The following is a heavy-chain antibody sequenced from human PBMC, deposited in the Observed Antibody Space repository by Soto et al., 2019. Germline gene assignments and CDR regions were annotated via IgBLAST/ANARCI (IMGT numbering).Heavy chain of an antibody. D-gene: IGHD3-22*01. Sequence: PSETLSLTCAVSGGSISSSNWWSWVRQPPGKGLEWIGGIYHSGSTNYNPSLKSRVTISVDKSKNQFSLKLSSVTAADTAVYYCARRSITMIVVAHDAFDIWGQGTMVTVSS. CDR3: ARRSITMIVVAHDAFDI. V-gene: IGHV4-4*02. CDR2: IYHSGST. J-gene: IGHJ3*02. CDR1: GGSISSSNW.